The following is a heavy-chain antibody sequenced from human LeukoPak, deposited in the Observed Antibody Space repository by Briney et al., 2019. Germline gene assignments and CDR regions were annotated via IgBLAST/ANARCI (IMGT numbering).Heavy chain of an antibody. CDR3: ARTPMIAVAGTFDY. CDR2: IYTSGST. D-gene: IGHD6-19*01. J-gene: IGHJ4*02. CDR1: GGSISSYY. Sequence: PSETLSLTCTVPGGSISSYYWSWIRQPAGKGLEWIGRIYTSGSTNYNPSLKSRVTMSVDTSKNQFSLKLSSVTAADTAVYYCARTPMIAVAGTFDYWGQGTLVTVSS. V-gene: IGHV4-4*07.